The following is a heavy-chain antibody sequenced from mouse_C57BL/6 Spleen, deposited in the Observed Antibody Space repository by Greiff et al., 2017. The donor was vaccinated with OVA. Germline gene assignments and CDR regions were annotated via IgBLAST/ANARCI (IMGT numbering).Heavy chain of an antibody. Sequence: EVMLVESGGGLVKPGGSLKLSCAASGFTFSSYAMSWVRQTPEKRLEWVATISDGGSYTYYPDNVKGRFTISRDNAKHNLYLQMSHLKSEDTAMYYCARDEDYGSRLAYWGQGTLVTVSA. CDR3: ARDEDYGSRLAY. D-gene: IGHD1-1*01. J-gene: IGHJ3*01. CDR1: GFTFSSYA. CDR2: ISDGGSYT. V-gene: IGHV5-4*01.